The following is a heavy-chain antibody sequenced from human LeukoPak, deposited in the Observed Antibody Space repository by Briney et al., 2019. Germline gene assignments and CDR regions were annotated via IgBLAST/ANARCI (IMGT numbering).Heavy chain of an antibody. CDR3: ARDQEGFDY. Sequence: ASVKVSCKASGSTFTNNYLHWVRQAPGQGLEWMGMIYPRDGSTSYAQNFQGRVTVTRDTSTTTVHMELRGLRSEDTAVYYCARDQEGFDYWGQGTVVTVSS. V-gene: IGHV1-46*01. CDR1: GSTFTNNY. CDR2: IYPRDGST. J-gene: IGHJ4*02.